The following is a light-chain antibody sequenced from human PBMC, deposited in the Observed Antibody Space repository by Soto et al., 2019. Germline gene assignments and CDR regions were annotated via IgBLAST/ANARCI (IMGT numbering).Light chain of an antibody. Sequence: DIQMTQSPSTLSASVGDRVTITCRASQNISIWLAWYQQRPGRAPRLLIYAASSLESGVPSRFSGSGSGADFTLTISSLQPEDFATYYCQQSYTIPWMFGQGTKVDIK. CDR2: AAS. J-gene: IGKJ1*01. V-gene: IGKV1-5*03. CDR1: QNISIW. CDR3: QQSYTIPWM.